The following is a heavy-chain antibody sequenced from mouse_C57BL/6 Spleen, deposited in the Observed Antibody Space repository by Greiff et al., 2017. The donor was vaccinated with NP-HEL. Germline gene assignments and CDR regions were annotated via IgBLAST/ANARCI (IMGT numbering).Heavy chain of an antibody. CDR3: ARESKVPLDY. Sequence: DVKLVESEGGLVQPGSSMKLSCTASGFTFSDYYMAWVRQVPEKGLEWVANINYDGSSTYYLDSLKSRFIISRDNAKNILYLQMSSLKSEDTATYYCARESKVPLDYWGQGTTLTVSS. CDR2: INYDGSST. V-gene: IGHV5-16*01. D-gene: IGHD1-3*01. CDR1: GFTFSDYY. J-gene: IGHJ2*01.